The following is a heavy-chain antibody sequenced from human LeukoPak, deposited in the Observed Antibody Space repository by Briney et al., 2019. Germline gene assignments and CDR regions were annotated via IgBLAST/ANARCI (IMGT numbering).Heavy chain of an antibody. D-gene: IGHD1-26*01. V-gene: IGHV3-23*01. J-gene: IGHJ4*02. CDR2: ISGSGGGT. CDR3: AKTRDTGSYSPFDY. CDR1: GFTFRSYA. Sequence: GGSLRLSCEASGFTFRSYAMTWVRQAPGKGLEWVSSISGSGGGTYYADSVKGRFTISRDNSKSTLYLQMNSLRAEDTAVYYCAKTRDTGSYSPFDYWGQGAMVTVSS.